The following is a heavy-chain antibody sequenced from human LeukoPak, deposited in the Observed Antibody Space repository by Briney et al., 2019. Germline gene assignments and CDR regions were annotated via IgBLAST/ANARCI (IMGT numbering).Heavy chain of an antibody. CDR3: ARGPVVVVAATPYYFDY. Sequence: ASVKVSCKASGYTFTGYYMHWVRQAPGQGLEWMGWMNPNSGNTGYAQKFQGRVTITRNTSISTAYMELSSLRSEDTAVYYCARGPVVVVAATPYYFDYWGQGTLVTVSS. CDR1: GYTFTGYY. V-gene: IGHV1-8*03. J-gene: IGHJ4*02. D-gene: IGHD2-15*01. CDR2: MNPNSGNT.